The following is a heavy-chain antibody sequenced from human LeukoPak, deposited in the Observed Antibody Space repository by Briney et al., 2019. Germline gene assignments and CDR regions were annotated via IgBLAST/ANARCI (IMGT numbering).Heavy chain of an antibody. CDR3: ALQIAAAGYDAYDI. CDR1: GYKSTNYW. J-gene: IGHJ3*02. Sequence: GESLKISCKASGYKSTNYWIAWVRHMPGKGLEWLGIVYLDDSDTKYSPSFEGQVTISADKSISSTFLQWSSLKAADTAMYYCALQIAAAGYDAYDIWGQGTMVTVSS. CDR2: VYLDDSDT. D-gene: IGHD6-25*01. V-gene: IGHV5-51*01.